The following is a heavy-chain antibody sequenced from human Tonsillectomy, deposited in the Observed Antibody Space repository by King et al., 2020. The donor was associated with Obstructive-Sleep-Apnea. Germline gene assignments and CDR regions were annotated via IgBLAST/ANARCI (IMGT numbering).Heavy chain of an antibody. D-gene: IGHD3-22*01. J-gene: IGHJ3*02. Sequence: VQLVESGGGLVKPGGFLRLSCAAFGLTFSSYSMNWVRQAPGKGLEWVSSIMRSSSYIYYAEPVKGRFTISRDNAKNSPYLQMNSLRAEDTAVYYCARELFDVVGRAFDIWGQGTMVTVSS. V-gene: IGHV3-21*01. CDR3: ARELFDVVGRAFDI. CDR2: IMRSSSYI. CDR1: GLTFSSYS.